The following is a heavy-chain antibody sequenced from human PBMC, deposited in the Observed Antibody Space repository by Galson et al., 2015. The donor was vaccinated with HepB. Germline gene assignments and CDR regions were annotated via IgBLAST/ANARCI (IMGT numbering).Heavy chain of an antibody. CDR3: AFHYGSGSSIPRGGDSMPIDY. CDR1: GYSFTSYW. D-gene: IGHD3-10*01. V-gene: IGHV5-10-1*01. J-gene: IGHJ4*02. CDR2: IDPSDSYT. Sequence: QSGAEVKKPGESLRISCKGSGYSFTSYWINWVRQMPGKGLEWMGRIDPSDSYTNYSPSLQGHVTISADKSISTAYLQWSSLKASDTAMYYCAFHYGSGSSIPRGGDSMPIDYWGQGTLVTVSS.